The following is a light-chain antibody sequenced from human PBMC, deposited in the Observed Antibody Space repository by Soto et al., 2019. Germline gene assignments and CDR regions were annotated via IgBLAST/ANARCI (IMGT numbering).Light chain of an antibody. CDR3: QQYGGSPWT. Sequence: EIVLTQSPGTLSLSPGERATLSCRASQSVASRNLAWYQQKSGQAPRLLIYGASSRAIHTPDRFSGSGSGTDFTLTISGLEPEDFAVYYCQQYGGSPWTFGQGTKVDI. J-gene: IGKJ1*01. V-gene: IGKV3-20*01. CDR1: QSVASRN. CDR2: GAS.